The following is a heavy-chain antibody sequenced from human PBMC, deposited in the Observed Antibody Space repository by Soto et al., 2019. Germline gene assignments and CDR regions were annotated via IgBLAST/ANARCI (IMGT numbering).Heavy chain of an antibody. CDR1: GGSISSANW. J-gene: IGHJ4*02. CDR2: IYHNGSP. D-gene: IGHD4-17*01. CDR3: ARLYGWAPDY. Sequence: PSETLSLTCVVSGGSISSANWWTWVRQPPGKRLEWIGEIYHNGSPTYSPSLRGRATISVDKSNNQFSLRLRSVTAADTAVYYCARLYGWAPDYWGQGTLVTVS. V-gene: IGHV4-4*02.